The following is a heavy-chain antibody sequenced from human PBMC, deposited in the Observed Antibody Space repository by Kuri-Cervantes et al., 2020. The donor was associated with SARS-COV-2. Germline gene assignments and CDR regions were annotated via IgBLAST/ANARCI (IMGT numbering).Heavy chain of an antibody. J-gene: IGHJ4*02. CDR3: ARVPSPPRHTYGDSYFDY. D-gene: IGHD4-17*01. CDR2: MNPDTGNA. CDR1: GYTFTNND. Sequence: ASVKVSCKASGYTFTNNDVNWLRQASGQGLEWMGWMNPDTGNAGYAQKFQGRVTMTRITSISTAYMELRSLRSDDTAVYYCARVPSPPRHTYGDSYFDYWGQGTLVTVSS. V-gene: IGHV1-8*02.